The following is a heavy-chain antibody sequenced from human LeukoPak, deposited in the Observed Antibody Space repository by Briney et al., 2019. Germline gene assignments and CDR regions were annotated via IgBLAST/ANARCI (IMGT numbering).Heavy chain of an antibody. CDR3: ARAWPILYQGAFDI. J-gene: IGHJ3*02. V-gene: IGHV3-21*01. CDR2: ISSSSSYI. CDR1: GFTFSSYS. Sequence: PGGSLRLSCAASGFTFSSYSMNWVRQAPGKGLEWVSSISSSSSYIYYADSVKGRFTISRDNAKNSLYLQMNSLRAEDTAVYYCARAWPILYQGAFDIWGQGTMVTVSS. D-gene: IGHD3-16*01.